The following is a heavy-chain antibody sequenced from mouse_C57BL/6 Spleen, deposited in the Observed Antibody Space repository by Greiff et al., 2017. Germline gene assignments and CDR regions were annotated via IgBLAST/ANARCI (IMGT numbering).Heavy chain of an antibody. D-gene: IGHD1-1*01. CDR3: ARDWDYGSRGFDY. CDR2: ISDGGSYT. CDR1: GFTFSSYA. J-gene: IGHJ2*01. V-gene: IGHV5-4*01. Sequence: DVQLVESGGGLVKPGGSLKLSCAASGFTFSSYAMSWVRQTPEKRLEWVATISDGGSYTYYPDNVKGRFTISRDNAKNNLYLQMSHLKSEDTAMYYCARDWDYGSRGFDYWGQGTTLTVAS.